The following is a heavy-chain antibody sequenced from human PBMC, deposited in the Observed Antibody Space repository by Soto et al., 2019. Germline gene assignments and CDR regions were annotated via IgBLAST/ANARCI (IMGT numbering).Heavy chain of an antibody. Sequence: GGSLRLSCAASGFTFSSYAMSWVRQAPGKGLEWVSAISGSGGSTYYADSVKGRFTISRDNSKNTLYLQMNSLRAEDTAVYYCAKANCGGDCYTGADYWGQGTLVTVSS. D-gene: IGHD2-21*01. CDR2: ISGSGGST. CDR1: GFTFSSYA. V-gene: IGHV3-23*01. J-gene: IGHJ4*02. CDR3: AKANCGGDCYTGADY.